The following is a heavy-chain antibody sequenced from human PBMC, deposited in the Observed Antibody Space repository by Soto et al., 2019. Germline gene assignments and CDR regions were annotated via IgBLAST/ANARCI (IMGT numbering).Heavy chain of an antibody. CDR1: GFAFSSEW. Sequence: XGSLILSCAAAGFAFSSEWMHWVRQAPGKGLVWVSRIDPYDTGITYADSVKGRFTISRDNAKNTLYLQMNSLRAEDTAVYYCTSDTFGARDYWGQGTLVTVSS. CDR3: TSDTFGARDY. J-gene: IGHJ4*02. D-gene: IGHD2-15*01. V-gene: IGHV3-74*01. CDR2: IDPYDTGI.